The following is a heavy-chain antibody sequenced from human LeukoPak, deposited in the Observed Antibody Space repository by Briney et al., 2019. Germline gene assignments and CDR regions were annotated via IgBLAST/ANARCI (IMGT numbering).Heavy chain of an antibody. Sequence: ASVKVSCKASGYAFTSYDINWVRQATGQGLEWMGWMNPNSGNTGYAQKFQGRVTMTRNTSISTAYMELSSLRSEDTAVYYCARVSSLRYIVAIWGQGTMVTVSS. J-gene: IGHJ3*02. V-gene: IGHV1-8*01. D-gene: IGHD2-15*01. CDR2: MNPNSGNT. CDR1: GYAFTSYD. CDR3: ARVSSLRYIVAI.